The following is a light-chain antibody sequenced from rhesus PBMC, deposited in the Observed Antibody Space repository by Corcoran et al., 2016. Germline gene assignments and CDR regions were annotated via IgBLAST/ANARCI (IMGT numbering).Light chain of an antibody. CDR2: EAS. J-gene: IGKJ1*01. CDR3: QHYYNTPRT. CDR1: QGITND. Sequence: DIQMTQSPSSLSASVGDRVTITCRASQGITNDLAWYQQKPGETPKLLVDEASSLQTGIPSRFSGSGSWTDCALTISSLQSEDFATYDCQHYYNTPRTFGQGTKVEIK. V-gene: IGKV1-21*01.